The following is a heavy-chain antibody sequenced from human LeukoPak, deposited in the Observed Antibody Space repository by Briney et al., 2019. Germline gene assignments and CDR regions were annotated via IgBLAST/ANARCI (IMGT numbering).Heavy chain of an antibody. CDR3: ARGGVEQLVGYYYYYMDV. D-gene: IGHD6-6*01. CDR1: GFTFSSYS. V-gene: IGHV3-21*01. J-gene: IGHJ6*03. Sequence: GGSLRLSCAASGFTFSSYSMNWVRQAPGKGLEWVSSISRSSSYIYYADSVKGRFTISRDNAKNSLYLQMNSLRAEDTAVYYCARGGVEQLVGYYYYYMDVWGKGTTVTVSS. CDR2: ISRSSSYI.